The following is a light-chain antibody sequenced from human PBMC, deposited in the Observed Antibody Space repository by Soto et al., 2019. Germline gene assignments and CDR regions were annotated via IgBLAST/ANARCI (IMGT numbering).Light chain of an antibody. Sequence: QSALTQPASVSGSPGQSITISCTGTSSDVGAYNYVSWYQQHPGRAPKLIIYEVSDRPSGISDRFSGSKSGNTASLTISGLQAEDEADYYCSSYTSTNHVVFGGGTKLTVL. CDR2: EVS. J-gene: IGLJ2*01. CDR3: SSYTSTNHVV. CDR1: SSDVGAYNY. V-gene: IGLV2-14*01.